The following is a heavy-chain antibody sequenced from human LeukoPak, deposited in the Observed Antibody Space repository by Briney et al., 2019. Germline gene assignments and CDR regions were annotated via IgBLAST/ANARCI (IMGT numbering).Heavy chain of an antibody. CDR1: GGSITTSSFY. V-gene: IGHV4-39*01. CDR3: ARACRARFFDL. J-gene: IGHJ2*01. CDR2: IYYSGST. Sequence: SETLSLTCTVSGGSITTSSFYWGWIRQPPGKGLEWIGIIYYSGSTYYNPSLKGRVTISVDTSKNQFSLKLSSVTAADTAVDYCARACRARFFDLWGRGTLVTVSS.